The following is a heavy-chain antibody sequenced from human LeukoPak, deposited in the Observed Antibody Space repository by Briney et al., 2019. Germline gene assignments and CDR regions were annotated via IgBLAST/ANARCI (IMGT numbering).Heavy chain of an antibody. CDR3: VRGRGLDV. J-gene: IGHJ6*02. Sequence: PGGSLRLSCAASGFTFSSYWMNWVRQAPGKGLEWVANIKQDGSEKYYVDSVKGRFTISRDNAKNSLYLEMNSLRVEDTAVYYCVRGRGLDVWGQGTTVCVSS. CDR1: GFTFSSYW. V-gene: IGHV3-7*01. CDR2: IKQDGSEK.